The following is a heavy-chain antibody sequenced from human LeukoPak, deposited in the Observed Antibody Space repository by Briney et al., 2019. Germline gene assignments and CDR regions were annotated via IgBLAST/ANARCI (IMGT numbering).Heavy chain of an antibody. CDR3: TTDLPGYCSSTSCYTADY. Sequence: GGSLRLSCAASGFTFSNAWMSWVRQAPGKGLGWVGRIKSKTDGGTTDYAAPVKGRFTISRDDSKNTLYLQMNSLKTEDTAVYYCTTDLPGYCSSTSCYTADYWGQGTLVTVSS. D-gene: IGHD2-2*02. V-gene: IGHV3-15*01. J-gene: IGHJ4*02. CDR1: GFTFSNAW. CDR2: IKSKTDGGTT.